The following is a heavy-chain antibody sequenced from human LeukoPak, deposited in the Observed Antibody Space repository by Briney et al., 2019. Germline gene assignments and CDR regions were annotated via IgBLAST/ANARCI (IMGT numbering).Heavy chain of an antibody. J-gene: IGHJ6*03. CDR2: ITHSGST. CDR1: GGSFSGYY. V-gene: IGHV4-34*01. CDR3: ARGYSSGWYRHYYYMDV. Sequence: ASETLSLTCAVYGGSFSGYYWSWIRQPQGKGLEWIGEITHSGSTNYNPSLKSRVTISVDTSKNQFSLKLSSVTAADTAVYYCARGYSSGWYRHYYYMDVWGKGTTVTISS. D-gene: IGHD6-19*01.